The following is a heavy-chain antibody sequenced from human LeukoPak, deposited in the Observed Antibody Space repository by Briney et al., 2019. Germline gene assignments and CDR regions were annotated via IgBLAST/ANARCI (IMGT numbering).Heavy chain of an antibody. CDR3: AELGITMIGGV. D-gene: IGHD3-10*02. V-gene: IGHV3-48*04. Sequence: HPGRSLRLSCAASGFTFSNYGMHWVRQAPGKGLEWVSYISSSGSTIYYADSVKGRFTISRDNAKNSLYLQMNSLRAEDTAVYYCAELGITMIGGVWGKGTTVTISS. J-gene: IGHJ6*04. CDR1: GFTFSNYG. CDR2: ISSSGSTI.